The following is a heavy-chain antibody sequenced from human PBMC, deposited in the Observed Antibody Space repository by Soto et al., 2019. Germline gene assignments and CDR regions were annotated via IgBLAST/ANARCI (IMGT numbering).Heavy chain of an antibody. J-gene: IGHJ6*02. Sequence: EVQVLESGGGLVQPGGSLRLSCAASGFTCNSYAMTWVRQAPGKGLEWVSAMSVSGSTHYAASVKGRFNISRDNSKITLYLQMNTLRADDTAISSCAKKVVPPGYSYGFYGMAARGQGTTVTFSS. V-gene: IGHV3-23*01. D-gene: IGHD5-18*01. CDR3: AKKVVPPGYSYGFYGMAA. CDR2: MSVSGST. CDR1: GFTCNSYA.